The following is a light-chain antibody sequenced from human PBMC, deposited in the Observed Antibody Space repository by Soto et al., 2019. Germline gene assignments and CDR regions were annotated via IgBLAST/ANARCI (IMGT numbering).Light chain of an antibody. V-gene: IGLV2-8*01. Sequence: QSALTQPPSASGSPGQSVTISCTGSSSDVGGYNFVSWYQQHPGKAPKLMIYEVSKRPSGVPDRFCGSKSGNTASLTVSGLQADVEADYYFSSYAASNTFVFGIGTKLTVL. CDR2: EVS. J-gene: IGLJ1*01. CDR1: SSDVGGYNF. CDR3: SSYAASNTFV.